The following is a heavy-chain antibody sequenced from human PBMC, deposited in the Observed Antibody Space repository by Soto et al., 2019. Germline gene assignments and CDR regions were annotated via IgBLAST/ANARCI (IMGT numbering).Heavy chain of an antibody. CDR3: AAVDHSYGWEYYYDY. Sequence: ASVKVSCKASGFTFTSSAVQWVRQARGQRLEWIGWIVVGSGNTNYAQKFQERVTITRDMSTSTAYMELSSLRSEDTVVYYCAAVDHSYGWEYYYDYWSQGTLVTVSS. CDR2: IVVGSGNT. J-gene: IGHJ4*02. D-gene: IGHD5-18*01. V-gene: IGHV1-58*01. CDR1: GFTFTSSA.